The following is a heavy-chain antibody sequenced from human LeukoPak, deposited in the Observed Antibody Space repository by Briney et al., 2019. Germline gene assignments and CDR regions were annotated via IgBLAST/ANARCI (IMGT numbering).Heavy chain of an antibody. CDR1: GFSFSTYT. CDR2: ISSSSSSM. J-gene: IGHJ4*02. D-gene: IGHD6-19*01. Sequence: GSLRLSCAASGFSFSTYTMNWVRQAPGKGLEWVSSISSSSSSMFYADSVKGRFTISRDNAKNSLYLQMNSLRAEDTAVYFCARDRRSNGWYEFDYWGQGTLVTVSS. CDR3: ARDRRSNGWYEFDY. V-gene: IGHV3-21*01.